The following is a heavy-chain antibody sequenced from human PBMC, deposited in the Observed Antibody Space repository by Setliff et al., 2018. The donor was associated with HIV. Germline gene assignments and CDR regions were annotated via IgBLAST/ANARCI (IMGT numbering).Heavy chain of an antibody. CDR3: ATNRVGNYPLDY. CDR2: ITYSGSA. J-gene: IGHJ4*02. CDR1: GGSISSYS. Sequence: PSETLSLTCTVSGGSISSYSWGWIRQPPGKGPEWIGSITYSGSARYNPSLKSRVAISVDMSKNQFSLRVTSLTAADTAVYYCATNRVGNYPLDYWGRGTLVTVSS. V-gene: IGHV4-39*01. D-gene: IGHD1-7*01.